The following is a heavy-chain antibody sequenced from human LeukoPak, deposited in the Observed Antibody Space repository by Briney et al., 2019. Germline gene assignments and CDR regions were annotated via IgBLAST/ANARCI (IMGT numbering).Heavy chain of an antibody. CDR3: ARDYIRGSGYYKW. J-gene: IGHJ4*02. V-gene: IGHV3-48*01. CDR1: GFIFSSYS. CDR2: ISSNSNTI. D-gene: IGHD3-22*01. Sequence: QPGGSLRLSCAGSGFIFSSYSINWVRQAPGKRLEWVSYISSNSNTIYYADSVKGRFTISRDNARNSLYLQMNNLRAEDTAVYYCARDYIRGSGYYKWWGQGTLVTVSS.